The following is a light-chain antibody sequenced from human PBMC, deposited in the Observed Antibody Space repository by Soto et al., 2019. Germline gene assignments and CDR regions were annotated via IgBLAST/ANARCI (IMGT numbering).Light chain of an antibody. J-gene: IGKJ4*01. CDR3: QQRSNWPLT. Sequence: EIVLTQSPATLSLSPGERATLSCRASQSVSSYLAWYKQKPGQAPRLLIYDASNRATGIPARFSGSGSGTDFTITISSLEPEDFAVYYWQQRSNWPLTFGGGTKVEIK. V-gene: IGKV3-11*01. CDR1: QSVSSY. CDR2: DAS.